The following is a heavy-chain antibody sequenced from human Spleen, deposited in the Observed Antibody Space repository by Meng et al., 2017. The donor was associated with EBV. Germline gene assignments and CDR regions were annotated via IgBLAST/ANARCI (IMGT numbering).Heavy chain of an antibody. J-gene: IGHJ5*02. D-gene: IGHD6-19*01. CDR2: VHYTGST. Sequence: PQPRWSGPGQSHLSESLPLPGTVSGASIISFYYWGWFRQPPGGGLDWIGSVHYTGSTYYSPSLKSRVTVSVDTSKNQFSLRLTSVTAADTAVYYCARPFPSWQSPRLDPFGAWGQGTLVTVSS. V-gene: IGHV4-39*01. CDR1: GASIISFYY. CDR3: ARPFPSWQSPRLDPFGA.